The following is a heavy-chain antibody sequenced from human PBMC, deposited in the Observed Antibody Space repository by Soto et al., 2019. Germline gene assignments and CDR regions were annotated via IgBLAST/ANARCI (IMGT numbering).Heavy chain of an antibody. D-gene: IGHD1-26*01. Sequence: QVQLVESGGGVVQPGRSLRLSCAASGFTFSSYGMHWVRQAPGKGLEWVAVISYDGSNKYYADSVKGRFTVSRDNSKNTLYLQMNSLRAGDTAVYYCAKDKGIVGATPHYWGQGTLVTVSS. CDR1: GFTFSSYG. CDR2: ISYDGSNK. J-gene: IGHJ4*02. V-gene: IGHV3-30*18. CDR3: AKDKGIVGATPHY.